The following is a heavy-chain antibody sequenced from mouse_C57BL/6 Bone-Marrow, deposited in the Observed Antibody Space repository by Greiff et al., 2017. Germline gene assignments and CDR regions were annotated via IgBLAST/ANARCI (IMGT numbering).Heavy chain of an antibody. CDR2: IDPSDSYT. D-gene: IGHD1-1*01. Sequence: QVHVKQPGAELVRPGTSVKLSCKASGYTFTSYWMHWVKQRPGQGLEWIGVIDPSDSYTNYNQKFKGKATLTVDTSSSTAYMQLSSLTSEDSAVXYCERQLRRDYFDYWGKGTTLTVSS. CDR1: GYTFTSYW. V-gene: IGHV1-59*01. J-gene: IGHJ2*01. CDR3: ERQLRRDYFDY.